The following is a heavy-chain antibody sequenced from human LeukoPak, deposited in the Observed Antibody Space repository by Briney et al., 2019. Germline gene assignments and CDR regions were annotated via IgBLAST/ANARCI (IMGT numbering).Heavy chain of an antibody. CDR3: ARGGEWQELFNY. Sequence: PGGSLRLSCAASGFTFSSYAMSWVRQAPGKGLEWVSAISGSGGSTYYADSVKGRFTISRDNSKNTLYLQMNSLRAEDTAVYYCARGGEWQELFNYWGQGTLVTVSS. J-gene: IGHJ4*02. CDR2: ISGSGGST. D-gene: IGHD5-24*01. V-gene: IGHV3-23*01. CDR1: GFTFSSYA.